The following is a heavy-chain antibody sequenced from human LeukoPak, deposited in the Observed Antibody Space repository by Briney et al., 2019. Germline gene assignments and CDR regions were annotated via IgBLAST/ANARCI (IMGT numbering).Heavy chain of an antibody. Sequence: WGSLRLSCAASGFAFNSYDMTWVRRAPGKGLEWVSLITTDTYYADSVRGRFTISRDNSKNTLYLQMNSLRADDTAVYYCAKAGSGHYYDYWGQGTLVTVSS. V-gene: IGHV3-23*01. J-gene: IGHJ4*02. CDR1: GFAFNSYD. CDR2: ITTDT. D-gene: IGHD3-22*01. CDR3: AKAGSGHYYDY.